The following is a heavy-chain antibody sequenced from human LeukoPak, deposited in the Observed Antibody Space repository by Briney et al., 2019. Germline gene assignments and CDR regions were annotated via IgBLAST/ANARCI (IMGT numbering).Heavy chain of an antibody. Sequence: GGSLRLSCAASGFTFGSYAMHWVRQAPGKGLEYVAAISTNGDSTYYANSVKGRFTISRDNSKNTLYLQMGSLRVEDMAVYYCARWGSTSCYDYWGQGTLVTVSS. J-gene: IGHJ4*02. D-gene: IGHD2-2*01. CDR2: ISTNGDST. CDR3: ARWGSTSCYDY. CDR1: GFTFGSYA. V-gene: IGHV3-64*01.